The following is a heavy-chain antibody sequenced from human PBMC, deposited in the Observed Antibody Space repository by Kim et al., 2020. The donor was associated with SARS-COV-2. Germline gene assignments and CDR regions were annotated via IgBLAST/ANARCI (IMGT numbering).Heavy chain of an antibody. V-gene: IGHV3-30*04. D-gene: IGHD3-10*01. CDR1: GFTFSSYA. CDR3: ARAPHGSGSYYPPHFDY. J-gene: IGHJ4*01. CDR2: ISYDGSNK. Sequence: GGSLRLSCAASGFTFSSYAMHWVRQAPGKGLEWVAVISYDGSNKYYADSVKGRFTISRDNSKNTLYLQMNSLRAEDTAVYYCARAPHGSGSYYPPHFDY.